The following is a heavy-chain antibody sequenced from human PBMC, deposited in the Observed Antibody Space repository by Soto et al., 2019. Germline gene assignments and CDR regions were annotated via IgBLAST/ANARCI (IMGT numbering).Heavy chain of an antibody. CDR3: AKEIRPRRIATISY. CDR1: GFTFSSYG. Sequence: PGGSLRLSCAASGFTFSSYGMHWVRQAPGKGLEWVAVISYDGSNKYYADSVKGRFTISRDNSKNTLYLQMNSLRAEDTAVYYCAKEIRPRRIATISYWGQGTLVTVSS. J-gene: IGHJ4*02. D-gene: IGHD5-12*01. V-gene: IGHV3-30*18. CDR2: ISYDGSNK.